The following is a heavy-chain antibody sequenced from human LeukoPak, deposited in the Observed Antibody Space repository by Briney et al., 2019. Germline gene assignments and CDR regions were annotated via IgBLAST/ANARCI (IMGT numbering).Heavy chain of an antibody. CDR2: IYYSGST. D-gene: IGHD5-18*01. J-gene: IGHJ6*03. CDR1: GGSISSSSYY. Sequence: SETLSLTCTVSGGSISSSSYYWGWIRQPPGKGLEWIGSIYYSGSTYYNPSLKSRVTISVDTSKNHSSLKLSSVTAADTAVYYCARHSRQRPYYYYYMDVWGKGTTVTVSS. CDR3: ARHSRQRPYYYYYMDV. V-gene: IGHV4-39*01.